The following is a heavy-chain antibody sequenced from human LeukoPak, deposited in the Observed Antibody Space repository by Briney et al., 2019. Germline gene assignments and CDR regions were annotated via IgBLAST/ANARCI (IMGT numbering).Heavy chain of an antibody. CDR2: IIPIFGTA. Sequence: SVTVTCKSCLCTFSRYALSWLRPAPARGLAWMGGIIPIFGTASYAQKFQGRVTITADESTSTAYMELSSLRSEDTAVYYCARVSPSDGYSRQFDYWGQGTLVTVSS. D-gene: IGHD5-24*01. CDR1: LCTFSRYA. J-gene: IGHJ4*02. V-gene: IGHV1-69*13. CDR3: ARVSPSDGYSRQFDY.